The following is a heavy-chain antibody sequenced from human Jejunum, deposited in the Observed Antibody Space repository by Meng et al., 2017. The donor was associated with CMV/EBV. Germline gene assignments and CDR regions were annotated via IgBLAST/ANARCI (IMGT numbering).Heavy chain of an antibody. CDR1: GFPFTHDA. CDR3: ATSYGPGGY. V-gene: IGHV3-23*01. D-gene: IGHD3-10*01. J-gene: IGHJ4*01. Sequence: SCTPSGFPFTHDAMGWVRQAPGKGLEWVSAVRASGESSYYADSVKGRFAIFRDNSKNTLYLEMNNLRAEDTAIYYCATSYGPGGYWGHGTLVTVSS. CDR2: VRASGESS.